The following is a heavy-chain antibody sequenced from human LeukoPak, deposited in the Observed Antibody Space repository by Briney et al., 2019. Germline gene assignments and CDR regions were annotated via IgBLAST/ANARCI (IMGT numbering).Heavy chain of an antibody. CDR2: ISSSGTYI. J-gene: IGHJ6*02. CDR1: GFTFSSYS. Sequence: GGSLRLSCAASGFTFSSYSMNWVRQAPGKGLEWVSSISSSGTYIYYADSVKGRFTISRDNAKNSLYLQMNSLRAEDTAVYYCARATSGGYYDILTGGSPYYYGMDVWGQGTTVTVSS. CDR3: ARATSGGYYDILTGGSPYYYGMDV. V-gene: IGHV3-21*01. D-gene: IGHD3-9*01.